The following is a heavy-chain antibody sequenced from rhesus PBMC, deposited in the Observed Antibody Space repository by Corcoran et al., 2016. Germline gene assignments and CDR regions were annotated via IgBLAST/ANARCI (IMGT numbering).Heavy chain of an antibody. J-gene: IGHJ4*01. D-gene: IGHD3-34*01. V-gene: IGHV1-198*02. CDR3: ARGQVTLDY. CDR1: GFPFGSLA. Sequence: QVQLVQSGAEVTKPGASVKVSCKASGFPFGSLAIRWVRQAPGKGLEWRGLIIPLVDKTNTAEKFQGRVTITADTSTSTAYMELSSLRSEDTAVYYCARGQVTLDYWGQGVLVTVSS. CDR2: IIPLVDKT.